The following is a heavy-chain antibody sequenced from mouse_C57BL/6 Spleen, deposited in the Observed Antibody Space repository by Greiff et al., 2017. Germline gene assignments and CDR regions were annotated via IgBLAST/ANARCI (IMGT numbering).Heavy chain of an antibody. V-gene: IGHV1-82*01. CDR1: GYAFSSSW. Sequence: QVQLKESGPELVKPGASVKISCQASGYAFSSSWMKWVKQRPGKGLEWIGRIYPGDGDTNYNGKFKGKATLTADKSSSTAYMQLSSLTSEDSAVYFCASYDGSPYLGRWGQGTTLTVSS. D-gene: IGHD1-1*01. CDR2: IYPGDGDT. J-gene: IGHJ2*01. CDR3: ASYDGSPYLGR.